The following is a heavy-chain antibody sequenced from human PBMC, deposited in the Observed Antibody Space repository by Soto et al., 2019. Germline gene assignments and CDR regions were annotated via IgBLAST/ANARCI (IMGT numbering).Heavy chain of an antibody. CDR1: GGSLSGYD. V-gene: IGHV4-34*01. Sequence: SETLSLTCAVYGGSLSGYDWSWIRQPPGKGLEWIGEINHSGSTNYNPSLGSRVTISVGPSNNQFSLKLTSVTAADTGVYYCARGPATYWGQGTQVTVSS. J-gene: IGHJ4*02. CDR2: INHSGST. CDR3: ARGPATY.